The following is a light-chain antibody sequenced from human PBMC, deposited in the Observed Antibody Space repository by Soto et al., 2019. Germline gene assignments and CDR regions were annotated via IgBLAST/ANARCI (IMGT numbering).Light chain of an antibody. J-gene: IGKJ1*01. V-gene: IGKV2-24*01. CDR1: ESLVHSDGNTY. Sequence: ILMTQPPLSSPVTLGQPASISCRSSESLVHSDGNTYLSWLHQRPGQPPRLLIYKISKRLPGVPERISGSGAGTEFTLKISRVEAEDVGIYYCMQATQFSWTFGQGTKVDNK. CDR2: KIS. CDR3: MQATQFSWT.